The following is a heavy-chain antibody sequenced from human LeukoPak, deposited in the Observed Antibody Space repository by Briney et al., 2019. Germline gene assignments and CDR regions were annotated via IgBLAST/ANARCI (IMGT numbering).Heavy chain of an antibody. Sequence: SVKVSCKASGGTFSSYAISWVRQAPGQGLEWMGGIIPIFGTANYAQKFQGRVTITADESTSTAYMELSSLRSEDTAVYYCARGGYDFWSGYSYTRYYMDVWGKGTTVTVSS. D-gene: IGHD3-3*01. CDR1: GGTFSSYA. V-gene: IGHV1-69*13. CDR3: ARGGYDFWSGYSYTRYYMDV. J-gene: IGHJ6*03. CDR2: IIPIFGTA.